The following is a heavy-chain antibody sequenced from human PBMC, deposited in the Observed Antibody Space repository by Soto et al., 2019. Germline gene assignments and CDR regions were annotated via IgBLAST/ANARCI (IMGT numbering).Heavy chain of an antibody. CDR2: IYYSGST. Sequence: PSETLSLTCTVSGDSVSSEVYYWNWIRQSPDKGLEWIGYIYYSGSTNYNPSLKGRVTMSVDTSRDQVSLRLRSVTRADTAVYYCARDQYDFRSGSYYYAMEVWGQGTKVTVSS. D-gene: IGHD3-3*01. CDR3: ARDQYDFRSGSYYYAMEV. CDR1: GDSVSSEVYY. V-gene: IGHV4-61*08. J-gene: IGHJ6*02.